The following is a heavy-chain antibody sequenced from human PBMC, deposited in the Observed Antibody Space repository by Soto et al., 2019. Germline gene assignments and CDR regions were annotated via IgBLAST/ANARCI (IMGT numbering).Heavy chain of an antibody. CDR1: GGSISSSSYY. CDR3: AMSLWFGNTPNWFDP. J-gene: IGHJ5*02. D-gene: IGHD3-10*01. V-gene: IGHV4-39*01. Sequence: SETLCLTCNVSGGSISSSSYYWGWIRQPPGKGLEWIASIYYSGHTYYNPSLKSRVTISVDTSKNQFSLKLSSVTAADTAVYYCAMSLWFGNTPNWFDPWGQGTLVTVSS. CDR2: IYYSGHT.